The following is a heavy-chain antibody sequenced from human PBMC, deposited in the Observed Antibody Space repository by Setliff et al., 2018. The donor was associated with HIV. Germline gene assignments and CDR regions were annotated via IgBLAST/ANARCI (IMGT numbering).Heavy chain of an antibody. J-gene: IGHJ4*02. D-gene: IGHD2-8*02. CDR1: GYAITGYY. V-gene: IGHV1-18*04. CDR3: AREFSWSAFYFDS. CDR2: SHTYNGNV. Sequence: EASVKVSCKTSGYAITGYYIHWVRQAPGQGLQWMGWSHTYNGNVNYARKFRGRVTMTTDASTNTAFMELSNLRSDDTAIYYCAREFSWSAFYFDSWGQGTQVTVSS.